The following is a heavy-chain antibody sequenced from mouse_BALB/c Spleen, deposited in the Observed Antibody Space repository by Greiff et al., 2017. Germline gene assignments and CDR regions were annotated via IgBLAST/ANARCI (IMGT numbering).Heavy chain of an antibody. CDR2: IDPENGNT. D-gene: IGHD4-1*01. Sequence: VQLKQSGAELVRPGALVKLSCKASGFNIKDYYMHWVKQRPEQGLEWIGWIDPENGNTIYDPKFQGKASITADTASNTAYLQLSSLTSEDTAVYYCARLPLGRGFAYWGQGTLVTVSA. V-gene: IGHV14-1*02. J-gene: IGHJ3*01. CDR1: GFNIKDYY. CDR3: ARLPLGRGFAY.